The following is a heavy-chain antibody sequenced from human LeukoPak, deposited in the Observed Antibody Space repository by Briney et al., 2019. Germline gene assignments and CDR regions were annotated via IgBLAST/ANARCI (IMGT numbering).Heavy chain of an antibody. Sequence: GGSLRPSCAASGFTFSSYGMHWVRQAPGKGLEWVAVIWYDGSNKYYADSVKGRFTISRDNSKNTLYLQMNSLRAEDTAVYYCARGSGAAGRYYYYGMDVWGQGTTVTVSS. D-gene: IGHD6-13*01. J-gene: IGHJ6*02. CDR2: IWYDGSNK. CDR1: GFTFSSYG. CDR3: ARGSGAAGRYYYYGMDV. V-gene: IGHV3-33*01.